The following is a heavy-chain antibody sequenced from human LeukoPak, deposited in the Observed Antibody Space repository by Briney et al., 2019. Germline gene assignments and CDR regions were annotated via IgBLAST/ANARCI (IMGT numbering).Heavy chain of an antibody. Sequence: XXWVRXXXXXXXXXFSYLSSSIGTIYYADSVKRRFTISRDNDKNSLYLQMKSRRGEDTGVYYCASDYDFWSAYDYWGQGTLVTVSS. J-gene: IGHJ4*02. CDR3: ASDYDFWSAYDY. V-gene: IGHV3-48*01. D-gene: IGHD3-3*01. CDR2: LSSSIGTI.